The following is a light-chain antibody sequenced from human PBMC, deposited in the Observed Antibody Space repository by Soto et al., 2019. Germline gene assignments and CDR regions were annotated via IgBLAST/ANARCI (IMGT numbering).Light chain of an antibody. Sequence: DIQMTQSPSTLSGSVGDRVTITCRASQTISSWLAWYQQKPGKAPKLLIYDASNLEAGVPSRFRGSGSGTDFTFTISRLQPEDIATYYCQQYENLPITVGQGTRLEIK. CDR1: QTISSW. V-gene: IGKV1-33*01. CDR3: QQYENLPIT. CDR2: DAS. J-gene: IGKJ5*01.